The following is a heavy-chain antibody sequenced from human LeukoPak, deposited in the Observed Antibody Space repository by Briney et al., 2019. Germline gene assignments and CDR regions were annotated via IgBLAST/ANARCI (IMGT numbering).Heavy chain of an antibody. CDR2: IYYSGST. J-gene: IGHJ3*02. CDR1: GGSISSGGYS. Sequence: SETLSLTCAVSGGSISSGGYSWSWIRQPPGKGLEWIGYIYYSGSTNHNPSLKSRVTISVDTSKNQFSLKLSSVTAADTAVYYCARVRGIAALDAFDIWGQGTMVTVSS. D-gene: IGHD6-13*01. V-gene: IGHV4-61*08. CDR3: ARVRGIAALDAFDI.